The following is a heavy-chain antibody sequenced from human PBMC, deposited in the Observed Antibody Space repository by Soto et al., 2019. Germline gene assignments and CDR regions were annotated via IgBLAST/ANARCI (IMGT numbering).Heavy chain of an antibody. V-gene: IGHV1-69*13. D-gene: IGHD6-13*01. CDR1: GGTFSSYA. CDR3: ARARRYCSSWYYFPGGYYYYYGMDV. J-gene: IGHJ6*02. CDR2: IIPIFGTA. Sequence: ASVKVSCKASGGTFSSYAISWVRQAPGQGLEWKGGIIPIFGTANYAQKFQGRVTITADESTSTAYMELSSLRSEDTAVYYCARARRYCSSWYYFPGGYYYYYGMDVWGQGTTVTVSS.